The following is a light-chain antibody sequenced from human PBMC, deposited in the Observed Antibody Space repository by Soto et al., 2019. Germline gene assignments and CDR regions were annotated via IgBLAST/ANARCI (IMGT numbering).Light chain of an antibody. CDR2: DAS. CDR1: QSVSVN. Sequence: EIVMTQSPGTLSVSTGERATLSCGASQSVSVNLAWYQQKPGQAPRLLMYDASTRATGIPARFSGSGSGTEFTLTISSLQSKDFAVYYCQQYNNWPFITFGQGTRLEIK. CDR3: QQYNNWPFIT. V-gene: IGKV3D-15*01. J-gene: IGKJ5*01.